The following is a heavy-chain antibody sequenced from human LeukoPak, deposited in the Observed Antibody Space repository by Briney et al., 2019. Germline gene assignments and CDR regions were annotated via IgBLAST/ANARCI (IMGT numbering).Heavy chain of an antibody. CDR1: GGSISSGDYY. CDR2: IYYSGST. Sequence: SQTLSLTCTVSGGSISSGDYYWSWILQPPGKGLEWIGYIYYSGSTYYNPSLKSRVIISVDTSKNQFSLKLSSVTAADTAVYYCARGLAAAGPFGYWGQGTLVTVSS. J-gene: IGHJ4*02. D-gene: IGHD6-13*01. V-gene: IGHV4-30-4*01. CDR3: ARGLAAAGPFGY.